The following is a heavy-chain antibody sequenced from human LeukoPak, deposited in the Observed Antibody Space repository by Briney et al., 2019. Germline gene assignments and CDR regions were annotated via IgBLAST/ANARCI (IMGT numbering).Heavy chain of an antibody. D-gene: IGHD6-19*01. CDR3: ARVAVAAREYFDY. Sequence: SETLSLTCTVSGVSISSSNSYRGWIRQPPGKGLEWIGSIYYSGNTYYNASLKSRVTISVDTSKNQFSLKLSSVTAADTAVYYCARVAVAAREYFDYWGQGTLVTVSS. CDR1: GVSISSSNSY. J-gene: IGHJ4*02. CDR2: IYYSGNT. V-gene: IGHV4-39*07.